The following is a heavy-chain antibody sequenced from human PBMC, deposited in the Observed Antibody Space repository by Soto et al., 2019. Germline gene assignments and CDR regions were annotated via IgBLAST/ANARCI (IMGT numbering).Heavy chain of an antibody. Sequence: GESLKISCKGSGYSFTIYWIGWVRQMPGKGLEWMGIIYPGDSDTRYSPSFQGQVTISADKSISTAYLQWSSLKASDTAMYYCARLLKYSGSPYGMDVWGQGTTVTVSS. V-gene: IGHV5-51*01. J-gene: IGHJ6*02. CDR2: IYPGDSDT. CDR3: ARLLKYSGSPYGMDV. CDR1: GYSFTIYW. D-gene: IGHD5-12*01.